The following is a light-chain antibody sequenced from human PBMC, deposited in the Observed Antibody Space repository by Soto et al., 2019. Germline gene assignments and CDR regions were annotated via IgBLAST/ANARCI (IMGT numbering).Light chain of an antibody. V-gene: IGKV1-5*03. CDR2: KAS. Sequence: DIQMTQSPSTLSGSVGDRVTITCRASQTISSWLAWYQQKPGKAPKLLIYKASTLKSGVPSRFSGTGSGTEFTLTISSLQPEDFATYYCQQSYSISWTFGQGTKVDIK. J-gene: IGKJ1*01. CDR3: QQSYSISWT. CDR1: QTISSW.